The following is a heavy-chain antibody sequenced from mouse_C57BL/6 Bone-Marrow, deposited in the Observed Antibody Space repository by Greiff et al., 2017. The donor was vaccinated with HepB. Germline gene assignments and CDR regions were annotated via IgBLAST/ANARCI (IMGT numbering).Heavy chain of an antibody. CDR3: ARGGLRAMDY. V-gene: IGHV3-6*01. D-gene: IGHD2-2*01. CDR2: ISYDGSN. CDR1: GYSITSGYY. J-gene: IGHJ4*01. Sequence: EVHLVESGPGLVKPSQSLSLTCSVTGYSITSGYYWNWIRQFPGNKLEWMGYISYDGSNNYNPSLKNRISIARDTSKNQFFLKLNSVTTEDTATYYCARGGLRAMDYWGQGTSVTVSS.